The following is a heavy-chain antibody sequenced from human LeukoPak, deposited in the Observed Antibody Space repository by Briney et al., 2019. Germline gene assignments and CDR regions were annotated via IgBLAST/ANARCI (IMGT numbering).Heavy chain of an antibody. D-gene: IGHD5-12*01. CDR2: ISSNTRII. CDR1: GFTFSNYG. CDR3: AREGLPNGFDY. J-gene: IGHJ4*02. V-gene: IGHV3-48*01. Sequence: GGSLRLSCAASGFTFSNYGMNWVRQTPGKGLQWVSYISSNTRIIDYADSVKGRFTISRDNAKNSLYLQMNSPRAEDTALYYCAREGLPNGFDYWGQGALVTVSS.